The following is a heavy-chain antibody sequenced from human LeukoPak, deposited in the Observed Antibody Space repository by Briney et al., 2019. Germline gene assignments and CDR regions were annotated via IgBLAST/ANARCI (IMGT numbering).Heavy chain of an antibody. J-gene: IGHJ4*02. CDR2: MNPNSGNT. D-gene: IGHD3-3*01. CDR1: GYTFTSYD. V-gene: IGHV1-8*03. Sequence: GASVKVSCKASGYTFTSYDINWVRQATGQGLEWMGWMNPNSGNTGYAQKFQGRVTITRNTSISTAYMELSSLRSEDTAVYYCARVYDFWSGYVLWGQGTLVTVSS. CDR3: ARVYDFWSGYVL.